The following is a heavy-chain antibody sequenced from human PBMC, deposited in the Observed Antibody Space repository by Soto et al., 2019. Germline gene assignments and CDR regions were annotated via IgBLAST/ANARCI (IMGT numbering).Heavy chain of an antibody. V-gene: IGHV3-33*01. J-gene: IGHJ6*02. CDR2: IWYDGSNK. CDR1: GFTFSSYG. Sequence: QVQLVESGGGVVQPGRSLRLSCAASGFTFSSYGMHWVRQAPGKGLEWVAVIWYDGSNKYYADSVKGRFTISRDNSKNTLYLQMNSLRAEDTAVYYCARVELRFFEWLSPYGMDVWGQGTTVTVSS. D-gene: IGHD3-3*01. CDR3: ARVELRFFEWLSPYGMDV.